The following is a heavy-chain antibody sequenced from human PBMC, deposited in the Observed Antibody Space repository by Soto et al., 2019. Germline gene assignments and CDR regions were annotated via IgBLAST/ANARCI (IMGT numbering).Heavy chain of an antibody. CDR3: ARAGYSYGFDI. V-gene: IGHV3-33*01. CDR2: IWYDGSNK. J-gene: IGHJ3*02. CDR1: GFTFSSYG. D-gene: IGHD5-18*01. Sequence: QVQLVESGGGVVQPGRSLRLSCAASGFTFSSYGMHWVRQAPGKGLEWVAVIWYDGSNKYYADSVKGRFTISRDNSKNTLYLQMNSLRAEDTAVYYCARAGYSYGFDIWGQGTMVTVPS.